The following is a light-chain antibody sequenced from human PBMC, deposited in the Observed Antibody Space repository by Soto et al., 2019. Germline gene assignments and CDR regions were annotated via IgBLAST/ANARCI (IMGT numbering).Light chain of an antibody. Sequence: EIVLTQSPATLSLSPGERATLSCRASQSISSYLAWYQQKPDQAPRLLIYDASNRATGFPARFSGSGSGTDFTLTISSLEPEDFAVYYCHQRSTWPFTFGPGTKVDIK. CDR2: DAS. CDR1: QSISSY. J-gene: IGKJ3*01. V-gene: IGKV3-11*01. CDR3: HQRSTWPFT.